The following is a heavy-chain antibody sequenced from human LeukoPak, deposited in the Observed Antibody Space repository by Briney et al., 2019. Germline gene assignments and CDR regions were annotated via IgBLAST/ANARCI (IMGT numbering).Heavy chain of an antibody. CDR2: INPSGGST. V-gene: IGHV1-46*01. CDR1: GYTFTNYY. D-gene: IGHD2-2*01. CDR3: ARDVVGNIVVVPAAPGVAFDI. J-gene: IGHJ3*02. Sequence: GASVKVSCKASGYTFTNYYMHWVRQAPGQGLEWMGIINPSGGSTSYAQKFQGRVTMTRDTSTSTDYMELSSLRSEDTAVYYCARDVVGNIVVVPAAPGVAFDIWGQGTMVTVSS.